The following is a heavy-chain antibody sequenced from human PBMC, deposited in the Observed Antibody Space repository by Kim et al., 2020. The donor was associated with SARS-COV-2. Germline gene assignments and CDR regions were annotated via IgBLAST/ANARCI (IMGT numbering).Heavy chain of an antibody. CDR3: ARDRRDYCSSTSCYTGPFDY. J-gene: IGHJ4*02. D-gene: IGHD2-2*02. CDR2: IWYDGSNK. V-gene: IGHV3-33*01. Sequence: GGSLRLSCAASGFTFSSYGMHWVRQAPGKGLEWVAVIWYDGSNKYYADSVKGRFTISRDNSKNTLYLQMNSLRAEDTAVYYCARDRRDYCSSTSCYTGPFDYWGQGTLVTVSS. CDR1: GFTFSSYG.